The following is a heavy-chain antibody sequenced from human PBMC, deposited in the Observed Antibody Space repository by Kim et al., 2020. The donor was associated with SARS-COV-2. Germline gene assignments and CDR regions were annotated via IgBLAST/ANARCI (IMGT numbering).Heavy chain of an antibody. V-gene: IGHV5-10-1*01. J-gene: IGHJ5*02. CDR1: GYSFTSYW. Sequence: GESLKISCKGSGYSFTSYWISWVRQMPGKGLEWMGRIDPSDSYTNYSPSFQGHVTISADKSISTAYLQWSSLKASDTAMYYCARHAPASSAPLLLWFGEPKVVGDWFDPWGQGTLVTVSS. D-gene: IGHD3-10*01. CDR3: ARHAPASSAPLLLWFGEPKVVGDWFDP. CDR2: IDPSDSYT.